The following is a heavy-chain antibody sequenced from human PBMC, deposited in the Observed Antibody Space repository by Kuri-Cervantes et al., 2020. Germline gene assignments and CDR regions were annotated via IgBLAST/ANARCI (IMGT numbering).Heavy chain of an antibody. Sequence: ESLKISCAVSGYSISSGYYWGWIRQPPGKGLEWIGSIYHSGSTYYNPSLKSRVTISVDTSKNQFSLKLSSVTAADTAVYYCARREGEDGESYWGQGTLVTVSS. V-gene: IGHV4-38-2*01. CDR3: ARREGEDGESY. CDR1: GYSISSGYY. CDR2: IYHSGST. D-gene: IGHD4-17*01. J-gene: IGHJ4*02.